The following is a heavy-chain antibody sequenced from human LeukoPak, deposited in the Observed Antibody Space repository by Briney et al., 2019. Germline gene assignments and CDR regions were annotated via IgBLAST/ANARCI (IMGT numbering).Heavy chain of an antibody. Sequence: GGSLRLSCAASGFTFNSYLMHWVRQAPGKGLVWVSRINSDGSSPTYADSVKGRFTISRDNAKNTLYLQMNSLRAEDAAVYYCARVGGSSWGYFYYHMDVWGKGTAVTVSS. D-gene: IGHD6-13*01. J-gene: IGHJ6*03. CDR1: GFTFNSYL. CDR3: ARVGGSSWGYFYYHMDV. CDR2: INSDGSSP. V-gene: IGHV3-74*01.